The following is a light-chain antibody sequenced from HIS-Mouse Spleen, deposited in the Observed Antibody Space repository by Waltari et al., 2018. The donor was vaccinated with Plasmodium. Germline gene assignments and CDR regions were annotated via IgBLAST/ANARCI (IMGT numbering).Light chain of an antibody. J-gene: IGLJ3*02. V-gene: IGLV2-23*01. CDR3: CSYAGSSTWT. CDR2: EGS. CDR1: SSDVGSYNL. Sequence: QSALTQPASVSGSPGQSITISCTGTSSDVGSYNLVSWYQQHPGKAPRLMIYEGSKRPSGVSNHFSGSKSGNTASLTISGLQAEDEADYYCCSYAGSSTWTFGQGTK.